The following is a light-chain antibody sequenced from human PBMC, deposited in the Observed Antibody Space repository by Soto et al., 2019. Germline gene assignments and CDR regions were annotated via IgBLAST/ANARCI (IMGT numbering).Light chain of an antibody. Sequence: EIVLMQSPGSLSLSPGERATFSCRASQSVSSNYIAWYQQSPGQAPRLLIYGASTRATGIPDRFSGSGSGTDFPLTISRLEPEDFAVYFCEQYGRSPPFAFGQGTKVEIK. V-gene: IGKV3-20*01. CDR2: GAS. J-gene: IGKJ2*01. CDR3: EQYGRSPPFA. CDR1: QSVSSNY.